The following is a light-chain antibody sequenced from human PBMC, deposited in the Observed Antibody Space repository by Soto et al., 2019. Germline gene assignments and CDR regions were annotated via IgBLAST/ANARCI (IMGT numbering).Light chain of an antibody. CDR1: EGISQY. Sequence: IHMTQSPSSLSASGVDIVTITFLASEGISQYVNWYQQTPGKAPKLLIYTSSNLQSGVPSRFSGSGSGTDFTLTTSGLQPEDFATYFCQQTHFAPRTFGQGTKVDIK. V-gene: IGKV1-39*01. CDR2: TSS. J-gene: IGKJ1*01. CDR3: QQTHFAPRT.